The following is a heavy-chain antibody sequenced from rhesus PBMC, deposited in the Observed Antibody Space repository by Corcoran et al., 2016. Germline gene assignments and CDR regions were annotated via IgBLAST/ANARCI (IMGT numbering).Heavy chain of an antibody. CDR1: GGSISSSNW. Sequence: QVQLQESGPGLVKPSETLSLTCAVSGGSISSSNWWSGIRQPTGKGREGIGYISGRSGSTYYNPSLKSRVTISTDTSKNQFSLKLSSVTAADTAVYYCARDRIAIFGLVTPFDYWGQGVLVTVSS. V-gene: IGHV4-65*01. CDR2: ISGRSGST. J-gene: IGHJ4*01. CDR3: ARDRIAIFGLVTPFDY. D-gene: IGHD3-3*01.